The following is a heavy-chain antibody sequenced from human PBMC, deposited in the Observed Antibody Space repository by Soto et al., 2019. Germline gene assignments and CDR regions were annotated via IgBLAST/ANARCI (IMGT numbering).Heavy chain of an antibody. Sequence: QVQLVQSGAEVKKPGASVKVSCKASGYTFTSHYMHLVRQAPGQGLEWMGIIDPSIGTTNYAQKFQGRVTMTRDTSTSTVYMELSSLRSEDTAVYYCASGSQTADYWGQGTLVIVSS. D-gene: IGHD5-12*01. CDR3: ASGSQTADY. CDR1: GYTFTSHY. CDR2: IDPSIGTT. J-gene: IGHJ4*02. V-gene: IGHV1-46*03.